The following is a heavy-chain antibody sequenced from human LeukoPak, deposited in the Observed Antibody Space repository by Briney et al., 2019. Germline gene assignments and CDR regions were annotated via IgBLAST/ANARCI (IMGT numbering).Heavy chain of an antibody. J-gene: IGHJ3*02. V-gene: IGHV4-59*01. CDR1: GGSISSYF. CDR3: ARGYYDYVWGSYRIVAFDI. Sequence: SETLSLTCTVSGGSISSYFWSWLRQPPGKGLEWIGYIYYSGSTNYNPPLKSRVTISVDTSKNQFSLKLSSVTAADTAVYYCARGYYDYVWGSYRIVAFDIWGQGTMVTVSS. CDR2: IYYSGST. D-gene: IGHD3-16*02.